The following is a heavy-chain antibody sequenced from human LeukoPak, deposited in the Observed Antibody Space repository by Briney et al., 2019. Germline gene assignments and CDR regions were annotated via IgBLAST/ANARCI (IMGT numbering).Heavy chain of an antibody. J-gene: IGHJ3*02. V-gene: IGHV3-49*04. CDR2: IRSKAYGGTT. CDR3: TRASRGWYDI. Sequence: GGSLRLSCTASGFTFGDFAMSWVRQAPGKGLEWVGFIRSKAYGGTTEYVASVKGRFTISRDDSKSIAYLQMNSLKTEDTAVYFCTRASRGWYDICGQGTVGTVSS. D-gene: IGHD6-19*01. CDR1: GFTFGDFA.